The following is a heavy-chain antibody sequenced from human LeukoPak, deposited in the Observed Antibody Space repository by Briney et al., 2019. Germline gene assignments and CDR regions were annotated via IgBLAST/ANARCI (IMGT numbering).Heavy chain of an antibody. D-gene: IGHD6-19*01. J-gene: IGHJ4*02. CDR1: GFTFSSYA. CDR2: ISYDGSNK. V-gene: IGHV3-30-3*01. Sequence: GGSLRLSCEASGFTFSSYAMHWVRQAPGKGLEWVAVISYDGSNKYYADSVKGRFTISRDNSKNTLYLQMNSLRAEDTAVYYCARDKYSSGWSNFDYWGQGTLVTVSS. CDR3: ARDKYSSGWSNFDY.